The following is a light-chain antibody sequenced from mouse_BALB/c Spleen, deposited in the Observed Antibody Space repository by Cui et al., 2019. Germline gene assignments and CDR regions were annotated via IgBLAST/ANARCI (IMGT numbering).Light chain of an antibody. CDR3: QQWSSNPLT. J-gene: IGKJ5*01. CDR1: SSVSY. V-gene: IGKV4-68*01. CDR2: LTS. Sequence: QIVLTQSPALMSASPGEKVPMTCSASSSVSYMYWYQQKPRSSPKPWIYLTSNLASGVPARFSGSGSGTSYSLTISSMEAEDAATYYCQQWSSNPLTFGAGTKLELK.